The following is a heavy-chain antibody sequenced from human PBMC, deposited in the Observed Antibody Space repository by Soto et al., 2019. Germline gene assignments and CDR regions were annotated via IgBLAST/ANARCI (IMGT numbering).Heavy chain of an antibody. CDR2: ISGGAHTT. CDR3: YYESSLHATEATLDY. V-gene: IGHV3-23*01. J-gene: IGHJ4*02. D-gene: IGHD3-16*01. CDR1: GFTFTSYA. Sequence: EVQLLESGGGLVQPGGSLRLSCAASGFTFTSYAMSWVRQAPGKGLEWVSGISGGAHTTNYADSVKGRFTISRDNSKNTMYLQMHSLRAGDTAEDFCYYESSLHATEATLDYWGQGTLVTVSS.